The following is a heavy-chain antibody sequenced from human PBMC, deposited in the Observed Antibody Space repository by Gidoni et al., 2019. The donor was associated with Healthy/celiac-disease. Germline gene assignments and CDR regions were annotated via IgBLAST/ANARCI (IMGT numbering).Heavy chain of an antibody. CDR2: ISGSGGST. CDR3: AKDRVGVVTAYFDY. V-gene: IGHV3-23*01. CDR1: GFPFSSYA. D-gene: IGHD2-21*02. Sequence: EVQLLESGGGLVQPGGSLRLSCAASGFPFSSYALSWVRHAPGKGLEWVSAISGSGGSTYYTDSVKSRFTISRDNSKNTLYLQMNSLRAEDTAVYYCAKDRVGVVTAYFDYWGQGTLVTVSS. J-gene: IGHJ4*02.